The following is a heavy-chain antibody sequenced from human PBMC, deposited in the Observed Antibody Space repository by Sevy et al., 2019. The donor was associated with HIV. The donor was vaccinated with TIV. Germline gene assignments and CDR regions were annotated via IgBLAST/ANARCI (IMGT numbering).Heavy chain of an antibody. CDR2: ISYDGSNK. CDR3: AHGVAAAAPFDY. D-gene: IGHD6-13*01. V-gene: IGHV3-30-3*01. CDR1: GFTFSSYA. J-gene: IGHJ4*02. Sequence: GGSLRLSCAASGFTFSSYAMHWVRQAPGKGLEWVAVISYDGSNKYHADSVKGRFTISRDNSKNTLYLQMNSLRAEDTAVYYCAHGVAAAAPFDYWGQGTLVTVSS.